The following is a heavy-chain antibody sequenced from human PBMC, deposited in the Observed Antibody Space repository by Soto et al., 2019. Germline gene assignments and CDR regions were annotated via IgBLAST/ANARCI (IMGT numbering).Heavy chain of an antibody. J-gene: IGHJ4*02. CDR2: IYPGDSDT. CDR3: ASGIAAARKISYFDY. CDR1: GYSFTSYL. D-gene: IGHD6-13*01. V-gene: IGHV5-51*01. Sequence: GESLQISFKGSGYSFTSYLIGWVRQMLVKGLAWMGIIYPGDSDTGYSPSFQGKVTISADKSISTAYLQWSSLKASDTARYYCASGIAAARKISYFDYWGQGILVTVSS.